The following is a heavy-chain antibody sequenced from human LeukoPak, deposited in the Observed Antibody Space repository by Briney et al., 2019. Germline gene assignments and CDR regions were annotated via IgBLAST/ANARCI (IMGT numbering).Heavy chain of an antibody. D-gene: IGHD6-13*01. CDR3: VTYSSSSFRS. V-gene: IGHV3-23*01. CDR1: GFTFSNYA. J-gene: IGHJ5*02. CDR2: ISGRGGST. Sequence: GGSLRLSCAASGFTFSNYAMTWVRQAQGKGLEWVSVISGRGGSTYDADSVKGRFTISRDNSKNTLYLQMNSLRAEDTAVYYCVTYSSSSFRSWGQGTLVTVSS.